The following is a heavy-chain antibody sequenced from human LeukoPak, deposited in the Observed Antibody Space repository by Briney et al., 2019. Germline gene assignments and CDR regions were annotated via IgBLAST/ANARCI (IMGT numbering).Heavy chain of an antibody. CDR3: ARWGYTNGWFYFEN. V-gene: IGHV3-7*01. CDR2: IKQDGSET. J-gene: IGHJ4*02. Sequence: PGGSLRLSCTTSGFTFSSYWMNWVRQAPGKGLEWVAIIKQDGSETYYVDSVKGRFTISRDNAKNSLYLQMNSLRAEDTAVYYCARWGYTNGWFYFENWGQGTLVTVSS. D-gene: IGHD6-19*01. CDR1: GFTFSSYW.